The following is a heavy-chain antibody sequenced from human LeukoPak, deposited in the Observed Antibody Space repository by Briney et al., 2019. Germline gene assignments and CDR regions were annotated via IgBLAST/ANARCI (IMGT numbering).Heavy chain of an antibody. J-gene: IGHJ4*02. CDR1: GFTFRTYA. D-gene: IGHD4-17*01. CDR2: ISDDGSNK. Sequence: GGSLRLSCAASGFTFRTYAMNWVRQAPGKGLEWVAVISDDGSNKYYAESVKGQFTISRDNSKNTLYLQMNSLRAEDTAVYYCARAFSTTAFDYWGQGTLVTASS. V-gene: IGHV3-30*04. CDR3: ARAFSTTAFDY.